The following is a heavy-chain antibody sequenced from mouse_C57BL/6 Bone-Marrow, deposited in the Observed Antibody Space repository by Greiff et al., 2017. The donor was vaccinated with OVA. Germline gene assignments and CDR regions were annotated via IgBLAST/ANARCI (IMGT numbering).Heavy chain of an antibody. CDR2: INPNNGGT. CDR3: ARSGDYDDFLLAY. D-gene: IGHD2-4*01. J-gene: IGHJ3*01. Sequence: EVQLQQSGPELVKPGASVKISCKASGYTFTDYYMNWVKQSHGKSLEWIGDINPNNGGTSYNQKFKGKATLTVDKSSSTAYMELHSLTSVDSAVYYCARSGDYDDFLLAYWGQGTLVTVSA. V-gene: IGHV1-26*01. CDR1: GYTFTDYY.